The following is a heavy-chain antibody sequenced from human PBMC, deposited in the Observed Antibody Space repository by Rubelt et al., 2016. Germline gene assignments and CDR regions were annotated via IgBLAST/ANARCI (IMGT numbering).Heavy chain of an antibody. CDR3: AREQQLVGGWFDP. D-gene: IGHD6-13*01. V-gene: IGHV1-69*04. CDR2: IIPILGIA. J-gene: IGHJ5*02. CDR1: GGTFSSYA. Sequence: QVQLVQSGAEVKKPGSSVKVSCKASGGTFSSYAISWVRQAPGQGLEWMGRIIPILGIANYAQKFQGRVTITADESTSTAYMELSSLRSEDTAVYYCAREQQLVGGWFDPWGQGTLVTVSS.